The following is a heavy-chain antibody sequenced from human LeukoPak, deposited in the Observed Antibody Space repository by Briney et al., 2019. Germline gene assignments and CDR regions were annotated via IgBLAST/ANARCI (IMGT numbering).Heavy chain of an antibody. Sequence: GGSLRLSCVASGFTFSTYAMHWVRQTPGKGLEWVADMNEDGSGTYYVDSVKGRFTVSRDNAQNSVYLQMNSLRVEDTGVYYCARDPAWGAIDYWGQGTLVTVSS. J-gene: IGHJ4*02. CDR3: ARDPAWGAIDY. V-gene: IGHV3-7*01. CDR2: MNEDGSGT. D-gene: IGHD7-27*01. CDR1: GFTFSTYA.